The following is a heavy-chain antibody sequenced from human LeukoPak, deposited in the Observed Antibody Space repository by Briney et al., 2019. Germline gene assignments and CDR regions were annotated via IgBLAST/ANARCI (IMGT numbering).Heavy chain of an antibody. Sequence: PGGSLRLSCAASGFTFSSYWMSWVRQAPGKGLEWVANIKQDGSEKYYGDSVKGRFTISRDNAKNSLYLQMNSLRAEDTAVYYCARSGYYYDSSGKKPIHYWGQGTLVTVSS. D-gene: IGHD3-22*01. CDR1: GFTFSSYW. V-gene: IGHV3-7*01. J-gene: IGHJ4*02. CDR2: IKQDGSEK. CDR3: ARSGYYYDSSGKKPIHY.